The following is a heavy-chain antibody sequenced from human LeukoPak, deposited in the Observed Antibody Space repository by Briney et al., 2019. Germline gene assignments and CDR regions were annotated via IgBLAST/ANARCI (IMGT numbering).Heavy chain of an antibody. CDR2: IYYSGST. J-gene: IGHJ5*02. CDR1: GGSISGYY. CDR3: TREGIAAAGTIGSSWFDP. V-gene: IGHV4-59*01. Sequence: PSETLSLACTVSGGSISGYYWSWIRQPPGKGLEWIGYIYYSGSTNYNPSLKSRVTISVDTSENQFSLKLISVTAADTAVYYCTREGIAAAGTIGSSWFDPWGQGTLVTVSS. D-gene: IGHD6-13*01.